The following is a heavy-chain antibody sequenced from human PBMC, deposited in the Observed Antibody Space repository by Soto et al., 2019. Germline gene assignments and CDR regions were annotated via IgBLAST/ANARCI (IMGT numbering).Heavy chain of an antibody. J-gene: IGHJ6*02. V-gene: IGHV1-46*01. CDR1: WYTFTRQY. D-gene: IGHD3-3*01. CDR3: ARDYDFWSGSYGMDV. Sequence: ASMKVSCKAFWYTFTRQYMHLVREAPGQGLEWMGIINPSGGSTSYAQKFQGRVTMTRDTSTSTVYMELSSLRSEDTAVYCCARDYDFWSGSYGMDVWGQGTTVTVSS. CDR2: INPSGGST.